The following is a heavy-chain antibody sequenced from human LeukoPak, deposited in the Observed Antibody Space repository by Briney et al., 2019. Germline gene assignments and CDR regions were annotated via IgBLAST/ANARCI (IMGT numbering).Heavy chain of an antibody. D-gene: IGHD1-26*01. CDR2: ISLAGQT. Sequence: PSETLSLTCGVSGGSISGTNWWSWVRQPPGQGLEWIGEISLAGQTNYNPSLNGRVTMSLDKSSNQLSLHLTSVIAADTATYFCSRESGPFCPFGYWGQGTLVIASS. CDR3: SRESGPFCPFGY. J-gene: IGHJ4*02. V-gene: IGHV4/OR15-8*02. CDR1: GGSISGTNW.